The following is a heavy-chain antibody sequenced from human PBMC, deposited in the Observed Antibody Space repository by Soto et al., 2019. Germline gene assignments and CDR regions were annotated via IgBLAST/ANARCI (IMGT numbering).Heavy chain of an antibody. D-gene: IGHD2-2*01. J-gene: IGHJ4*02. CDR2: IIPIFGTA. Sequence: QVQLVQSGAEVKKPGSSVKVSCKASGGTSSSYAISWVRQAPGQGLEWMGGIIPIFGTANYAQKFQGRVTITADESTSTAYMELSSLRSEDTAVYYCASALVPAADGELWYGEHFDYWGQGTLVTVSS. CDR3: ASALVPAADGELWYGEHFDY. V-gene: IGHV1-69*12. CDR1: GGTSSSYA.